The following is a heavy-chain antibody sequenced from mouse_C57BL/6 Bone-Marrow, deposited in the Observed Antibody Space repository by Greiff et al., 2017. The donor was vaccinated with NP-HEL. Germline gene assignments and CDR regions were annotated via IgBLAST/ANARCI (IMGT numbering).Heavy chain of an antibody. CDR2: ILPSIGRT. V-gene: IGHV15-2*01. CDR3: ARTGGSSDLYWYFDV. Sequence: QVQLQQSGSELRSPGSSVKLSCKDFDSEVFPIAYMSWVRQKPGHGFEWIGGILPSIGRTIYGEKFEDKATLDADTLSNTAYLELNSLTSEDSAIYYCARTGGSSDLYWYFDVWGTGTTVTVSS. J-gene: IGHJ1*03. D-gene: IGHD1-1*01. CDR1: DSEVFPIAY.